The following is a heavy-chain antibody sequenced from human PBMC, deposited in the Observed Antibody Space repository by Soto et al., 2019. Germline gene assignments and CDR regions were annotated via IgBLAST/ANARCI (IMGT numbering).Heavy chain of an antibody. J-gene: IGHJ4*02. D-gene: IGHD4-4*01. CDR2: TYYRSRWYS. V-gene: IGHV6-1*01. Sequence: PSQTLSLTCAISGDSVSSNGAAWNWIRQSPSRGLEWLGRTYYRSRWYSDYAPSVKSRITVNPDTSQNQFSLQLNSVTPEDTAIYYCASDPPGFHSAFDFWGQGTLVTVS. CDR3: ASDPPGFHSAFDF. CDR1: GDSVSSNGAA.